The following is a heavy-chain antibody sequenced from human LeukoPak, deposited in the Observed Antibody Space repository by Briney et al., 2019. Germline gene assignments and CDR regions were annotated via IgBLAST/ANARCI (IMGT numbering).Heavy chain of an antibody. D-gene: IGHD3-22*01. Sequence: GGSLRLSCAASGFTFSSYSMNWVRQASGKGLEWVSYISNSGSYIYYGDSVRGRFTISRDNMNNSLYLQMNSLRVEDTATYYCASGYSLRGMDAWGRGTTVTVSS. V-gene: IGHV3-21*01. CDR3: ASGYSLRGMDA. CDR1: GFTFSSYS. CDR2: ISNSGSYI. J-gene: IGHJ6*02.